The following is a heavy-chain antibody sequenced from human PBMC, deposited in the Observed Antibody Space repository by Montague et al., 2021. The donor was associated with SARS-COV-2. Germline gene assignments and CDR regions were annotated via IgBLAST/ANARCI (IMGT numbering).Heavy chain of an antibody. CDR1: GGSVSSGGYY. CDR3: ARVSLAAAATRSDY. V-gene: IGHV4-61*08. CDR2: IYYSGST. D-gene: IGHD6-13*01. J-gene: IGHJ4*02. Sequence: SETLSLTCTVSGGSVSSGGYYRSWIRQPPGKGLEWIGHIYYSGSTNYNPSLKSRVTISLDTSKNQFSLKLTSVTAADTAVYYCARVSLAAAATRSDYWGQGTLVTVSS.